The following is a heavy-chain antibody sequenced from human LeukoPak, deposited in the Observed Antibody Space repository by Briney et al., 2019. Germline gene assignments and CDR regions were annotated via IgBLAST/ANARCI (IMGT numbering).Heavy chain of an antibody. CDR2: IIPIFGTA. CDR3: ALPPRGYCSGGSCYSMGMDV. CDR1: GGTFSSYA. Sequence: ASVKVSCKASGGTFSSYAISWVRQAPGQGLEWMGGIIPIFGTANYAQKFQGRVTITADESTSTAYMELSSLRSEDTAVYYCALPPRGYCSGGSCYSMGMDVWGQGTTVTVSS. J-gene: IGHJ6*02. V-gene: IGHV1-69*13. D-gene: IGHD2-15*01.